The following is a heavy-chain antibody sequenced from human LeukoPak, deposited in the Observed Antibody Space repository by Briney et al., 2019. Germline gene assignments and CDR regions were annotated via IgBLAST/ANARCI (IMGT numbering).Heavy chain of an antibody. CDR1: GFTFSSYA. Sequence: GGSLRLSCAVSGFTFSSYAMSWVRQAPGKGLEWVSAISGSGGSTYYADSVKGRFTISRDNSKNTLYLQMNSLRAEDTAVYYCAKDARYYYDSSGYYYLWYFDLWGRGTLVTVSS. V-gene: IGHV3-23*01. CDR3: AKDARYYYDSSGYYYLWYFDL. J-gene: IGHJ2*01. CDR2: ISGSGGST. D-gene: IGHD3-22*01.